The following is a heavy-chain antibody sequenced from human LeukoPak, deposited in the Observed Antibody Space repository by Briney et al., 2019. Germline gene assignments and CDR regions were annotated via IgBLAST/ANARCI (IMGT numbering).Heavy chain of an antibody. CDR1: GFTFSSYA. CDR3: AKGGTYSGYDPSYFDY. CDR2: ISGSGGST. V-gene: IGHV3-23*01. J-gene: IGHJ4*02. Sequence: GGSLRLSCAASGFTFSSYAMNWVRQAPGKGLEWVPVISGSGGSTYYADSVKGRFSISRDNSKNTLYLQMNSLRAEDTAVYYCAKGGTYSGYDPSYFDYWGQGTLVTVSS. D-gene: IGHD5-12*01.